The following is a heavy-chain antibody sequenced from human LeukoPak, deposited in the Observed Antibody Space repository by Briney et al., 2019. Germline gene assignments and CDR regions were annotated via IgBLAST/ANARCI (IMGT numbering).Heavy chain of an antibody. J-gene: IGHJ4*02. Sequence: SETLSLTCAVYGGSFSGYYWSWIRQPPGKGLEWIGEINHSGSTNYNLSLKSRVTISVDTSKNQFSLKLSSVTAADTAVYYCAKGWFGEADWGQGTLVTVSS. CDR1: GGSFSGYY. CDR3: AKGWFGEAD. D-gene: IGHD3-10*01. CDR2: INHSGST. V-gene: IGHV4-34*01.